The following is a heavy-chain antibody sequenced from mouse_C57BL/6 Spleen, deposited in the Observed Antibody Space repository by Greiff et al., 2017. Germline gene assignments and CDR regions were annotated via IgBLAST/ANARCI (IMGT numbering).Heavy chain of an antibody. Sequence: QVQLQQSGAELVKPGASVKMSCKASGYTFTSYWITWVKQRPGQGLEWIGDIYPGSGSTNYNEKFKSKATLTVDTSSSTAYMQLSSLTSEDSAVYYCAGGDYYGSSLYAMDYWGQGTSVTVSS. CDR3: AGGDYYGSSLYAMDY. V-gene: IGHV1-55*01. J-gene: IGHJ4*01. CDR2: IYPGSGST. D-gene: IGHD1-1*01. CDR1: GYTFTSYW.